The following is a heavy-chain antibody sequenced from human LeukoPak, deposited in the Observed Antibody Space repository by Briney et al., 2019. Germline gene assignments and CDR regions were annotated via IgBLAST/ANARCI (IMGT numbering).Heavy chain of an antibody. CDR1: GYTLTELS. CDR2: INPSGDGT. CDR3: AKETPNTGWFDP. V-gene: IGHV1-46*01. Sequence: APVKVSCKVSGYTLTELSMHLVRQAPGQGLEWMGVINPSGDGTNYPQRFQGRVTLTRDTSTSTVYMELSSLRSEDTAIYYCAKETPNTGWFDPWGQGTLVTVSS. D-gene: IGHD1-14*01. J-gene: IGHJ5*02.